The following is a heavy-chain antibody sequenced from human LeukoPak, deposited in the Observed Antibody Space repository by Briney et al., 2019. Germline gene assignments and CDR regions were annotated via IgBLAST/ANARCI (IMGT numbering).Heavy chain of an antibody. J-gene: IGHJ6*03. D-gene: IGHD1-1*01. CDR3: VSGTAPKSYYYYYMDV. Sequence: SETLSLTCTVSGVSIGSGAHYWSWIRQPPGQGLEWIGYIRHGGSTNYNPSFKSRVTMSVDTSKNQVSLKLTSVTAADTAVYYCVSGTAPKSYYYYYMDVWGKGTTVTVSS. CDR2: IRHGGST. CDR1: GVSIGSGAHY. V-gene: IGHV4-61*08.